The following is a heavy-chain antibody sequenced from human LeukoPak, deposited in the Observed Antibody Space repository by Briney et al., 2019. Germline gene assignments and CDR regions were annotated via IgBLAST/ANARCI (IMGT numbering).Heavy chain of an antibody. V-gene: IGHV4-31*03. CDR3: ARDVGSPYYFDY. D-gene: IGHD6-19*01. Sequence: PSETLSLTRTVSGGSISSGGYYWSWIRQHPGKGLEWIGYVYYSGSTFYSPSLKSRVTISVDTSKNQFSLKLSSVTAADTAVYYCARDVGSPYYFDYWGQGTLVTVSS. CDR2: VYYSGST. CDR1: GGSISSGGYY. J-gene: IGHJ4*02.